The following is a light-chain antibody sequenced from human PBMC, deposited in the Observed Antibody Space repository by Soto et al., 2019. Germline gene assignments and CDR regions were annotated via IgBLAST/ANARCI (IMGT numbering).Light chain of an antibody. CDR3: QQYGSSLPWT. CDR1: HSVSSNY. J-gene: IGKJ1*01. Sequence: EIVLTQSPGTLSLSPGERATLSCISVHSVSSNYLAWYQQKPGQAPRLLIYAASTRATGIPDRFSGSGSGTDFTLTISRLDPEDLAVYYCQQYGSSLPWTFGQGTKVDIK. CDR2: AAS. V-gene: IGKV3-20*01.